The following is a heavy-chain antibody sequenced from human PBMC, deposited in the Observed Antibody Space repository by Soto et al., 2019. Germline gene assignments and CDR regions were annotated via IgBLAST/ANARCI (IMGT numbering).Heavy chain of an antibody. V-gene: IGHV1-18*01. Sequence: ASVKVSCKASGYTFTSYAMHWVRQAPGQGLEWMGWISAYNGNTNYAQKLQGRVTMTTDTSTSTAYMELRSLRSDDTAVYYCARVHYGSGGVNRFDPWGQGTLVTVSS. CDR3: ARVHYGSGGVNRFDP. CDR2: ISAYNGNT. D-gene: IGHD3-10*01. J-gene: IGHJ5*02. CDR1: GYTFTSYA.